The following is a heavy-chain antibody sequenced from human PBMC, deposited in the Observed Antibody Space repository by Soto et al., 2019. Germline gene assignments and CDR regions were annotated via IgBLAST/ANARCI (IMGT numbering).Heavy chain of an antibody. D-gene: IGHD1-26*01. Sequence: SETLSLTCTVSGASISGYHWSWIRQFPGKGLECLGYISYSGATNYNPSLKSRVTMSIDTSKNQFSLQLNSVTAADTAVYYCARVSGSYYYGMDVWGQGTKVTVSS. CDR3: ARVSGSYYYGMDV. CDR2: ISYSGAT. V-gene: IGHV4-59*08. CDR1: GASISGYH. J-gene: IGHJ6*02.